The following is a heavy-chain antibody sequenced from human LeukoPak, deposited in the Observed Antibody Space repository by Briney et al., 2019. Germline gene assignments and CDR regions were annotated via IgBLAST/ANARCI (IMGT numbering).Heavy chain of an antibody. CDR1: GFTFSSYG. CDR2: IWYDGSQK. V-gene: IGHV3-33*01. J-gene: IGHJ4*02. Sequence: GGSLRLSCAASGFTFSSYGMHWVRQAPGKGLQWVADIWYDGSQKYYTDSLKGRFTISRDNSKNTLHLQMNSRIVEDKAVYYFARDLLLWFGELSGDSDYWGQGTLVTVSS. CDR3: ARDLLLWFGELSGDSDY. D-gene: IGHD3-10*01.